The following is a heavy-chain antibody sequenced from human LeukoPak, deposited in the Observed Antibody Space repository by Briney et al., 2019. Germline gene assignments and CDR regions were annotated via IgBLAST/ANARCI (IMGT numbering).Heavy chain of an antibody. CDR3: ARGYYYYDILTGHDY. D-gene: IGHD3-9*01. Sequence: ASVKVSWKASGYTFTSYGISWVRQAPGQGLEWMGWISAYNGNTNYAQKLQGRVTMTTDTSTSTAYMELRSLRSDDTAVYYCARGYYYYDILTGHDYWGQGTLVTVSS. CDR1: GYTFTSYG. CDR2: ISAYNGNT. J-gene: IGHJ4*02. V-gene: IGHV1-18*01.